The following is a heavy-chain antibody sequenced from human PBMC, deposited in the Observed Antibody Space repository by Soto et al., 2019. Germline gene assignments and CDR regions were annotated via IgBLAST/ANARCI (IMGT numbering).Heavy chain of an antibody. CDR1: GYTFTGYY. Sequence: QVQLVQSGAEMKKPGASVKVSCRASGYTFTGYYMHWVRQAPGQGLEWMGWINPNSGGTNYAQKFQGRVTMTRDTSISTAYMELSRLRSDDTAVYYCARDDASLQEQWLVERRTYYYGMDVWGQGTTVTVSS. J-gene: IGHJ6*02. CDR3: ARDDASLQEQWLVERRTYYYGMDV. D-gene: IGHD6-19*01. CDR2: INPNSGGT. V-gene: IGHV1-2*02.